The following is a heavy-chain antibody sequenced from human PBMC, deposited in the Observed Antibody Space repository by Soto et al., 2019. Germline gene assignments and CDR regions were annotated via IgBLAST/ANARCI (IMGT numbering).Heavy chain of an antibody. CDR2: ISYDGSNK. CDR3: AKDRGDGDYRRTDNWFDP. D-gene: IGHD4-17*01. V-gene: IGHV3-30*18. Sequence: QVQLVESGGGVVQPGRSLRLSCAASGFTFSSYGMHWVRQAPGKGLEWVAVISYDGSNKYYADSVKGRFTISRDNSKNTLYLQMNSLRAEDTAVYYCAKDRGDGDYRRTDNWFDPWGQGTLVTVSS. J-gene: IGHJ5*02. CDR1: GFTFSSYG.